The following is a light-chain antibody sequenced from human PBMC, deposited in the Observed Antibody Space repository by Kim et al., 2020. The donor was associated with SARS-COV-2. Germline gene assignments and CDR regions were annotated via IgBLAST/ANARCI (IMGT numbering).Light chain of an antibody. CDR2: RSN. CDR1: TSNMCYNG. J-gene: IGLJ2*01. Sequence: RNATLNCTGNTSNMCYNGASWQQQHQGHPPKLLSYRSNDRPSGISDRLSGSRSGNTASLTITGLQPEDEADYYCSAWDSSLNAVVFGGGTKVTVL. CDR3: SAWDSSLNAVV. V-gene: IGLV10-54*01.